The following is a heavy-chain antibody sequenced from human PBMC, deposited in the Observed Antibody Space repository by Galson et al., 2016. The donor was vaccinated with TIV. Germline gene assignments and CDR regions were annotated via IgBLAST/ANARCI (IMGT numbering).Heavy chain of an antibody. Sequence: SCKASGYTFRNYAMNWMRQAPGQGFEWMGWINTDTGHPTYAQVFTGRFVFSLDTSVNTAYLEITSLRTEDTAVYYCAREKAGPGYWGQGTLITVSS. V-gene: IGHV7-4-1*02. CDR1: GYTFRNYA. CDR2: INTDTGHP. J-gene: IGHJ4*02. D-gene: IGHD6-19*01. CDR3: AREKAGPGY.